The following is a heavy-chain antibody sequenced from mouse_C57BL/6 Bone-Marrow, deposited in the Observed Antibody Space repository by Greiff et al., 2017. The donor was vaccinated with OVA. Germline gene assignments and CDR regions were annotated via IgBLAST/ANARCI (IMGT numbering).Heavy chain of an antibody. CDR2: IYPGDGDT. Sequence: QVQLQQSGPELVKPGASVKISCKASGYAFSSSWMNWVQQRPGKGLEWIGRIYPGDGDTNYNGKFKGKATLTADKSSSTAYMQLSSLTSEDAAVYFCARGTTVVDWGQGTTLTVSS. D-gene: IGHD1-1*01. CDR3: ARGTTVVD. CDR1: GYAFSSSW. V-gene: IGHV1-82*01. J-gene: IGHJ2*01.